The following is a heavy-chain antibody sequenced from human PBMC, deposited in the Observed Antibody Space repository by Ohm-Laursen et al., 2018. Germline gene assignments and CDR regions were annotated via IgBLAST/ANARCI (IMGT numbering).Heavy chain of an antibody. CDR3: TKDFGGGMDV. J-gene: IGHJ6*02. CDR2: ISWNSGNI. V-gene: IGHV3-9*01. D-gene: IGHD3-16*01. Sequence: SLRLSCTASGFTFDDYAIHWVRQAPGKGLEWVSDISWNSGNIGYADSVKGRFTISRDNAKNSLYLQMNSLRAEDTALYYCTKDFGGGMDVWGQGTTVTVSS. CDR1: GFTFDDYA.